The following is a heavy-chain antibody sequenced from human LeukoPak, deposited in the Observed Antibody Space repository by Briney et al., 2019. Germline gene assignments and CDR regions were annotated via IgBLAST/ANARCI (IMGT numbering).Heavy chain of an antibody. CDR2: ISAYNGNT. D-gene: IGHD4-17*01. Sequence: ASVKVSCKASGYTFTSYGISWVRQAPGRGLEWMGWISAYNGNTNYAQKLQGRVTMTTDTSTSTAYMELRSLRSDDTAVYYCARTKYGDYLGDYWGQGTLVTVSS. CDR3: ARTKYGDYLGDY. CDR1: GYTFTSYG. V-gene: IGHV1-18*01. J-gene: IGHJ4*02.